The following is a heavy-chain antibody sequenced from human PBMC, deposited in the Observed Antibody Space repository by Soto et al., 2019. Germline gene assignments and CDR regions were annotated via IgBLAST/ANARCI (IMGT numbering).Heavy chain of an antibody. J-gene: IGHJ4*02. Sequence: SGLTLENPTQTLTLTCTFSGFSLITSGMCVTWVRQPPGRALEWLARIDWDDDKYYSTSLKTRLTISKDTSKNQVVLTMTNMDPVDTATYYCARIRYYESGGSYIDYWGQGTPVTVSS. D-gene: IGHD3-22*01. CDR1: GFSLITSGMC. V-gene: IGHV2-70*11. CDR3: ARIRYYESGGSYIDY. CDR2: IDWDDDK.